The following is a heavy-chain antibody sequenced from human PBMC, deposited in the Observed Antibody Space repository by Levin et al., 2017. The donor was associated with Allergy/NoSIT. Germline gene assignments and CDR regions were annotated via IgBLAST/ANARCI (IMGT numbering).Heavy chain of an antibody. J-gene: IGHJ3*02. CDR2: IYYSGST. CDR1: GGSISSSSYY. Sequence: PSETLSLTCTVSGGSISSSSYYWGWIRQPPGTGLEWIGSIYYSGSTYYNPSLKSRVTISVDTSKNQFSLKLSSVTAADTAVYYCARHGDFDWLLDSYIREGGAFDIWGQGTMVTVSS. V-gene: IGHV4-39*01. D-gene: IGHD3-9*01. CDR3: ARHGDFDWLLDSYIREGGAFDI.